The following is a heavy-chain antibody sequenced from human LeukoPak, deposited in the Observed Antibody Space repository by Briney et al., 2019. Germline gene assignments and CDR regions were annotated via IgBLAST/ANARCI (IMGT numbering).Heavy chain of an antibody. CDR3: ASGYSGSFTGNYYYYMDV. D-gene: IGHD1-26*01. CDR1: GGSFSGYY. CDR2: INHSGST. V-gene: IGHV4-34*01. J-gene: IGHJ6*03. Sequence: SETLSLTCAVYGGSFSGYYWSWIRQPPGKGLEWIGEINHSGSTSYNPSLKSRVTISVDTSKNQFSLKLSSVTAADTAVYYCASGYSGSFTGNYYYYMDVWGKGTTVTVSS.